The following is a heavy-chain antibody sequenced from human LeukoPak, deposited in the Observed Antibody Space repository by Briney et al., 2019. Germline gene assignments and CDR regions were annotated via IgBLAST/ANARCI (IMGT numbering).Heavy chain of an antibody. CDR1: GGSFSGYY. CDR2: INHSGST. D-gene: IGHD5-18*01. V-gene: IGHV4-34*01. Sequence: PSETLSLTCAVYGGSFSGYYWSWIRQPPGKGLEWIGEINHSGSTNYNPSLKSRVTISVDTSKNQFSLKLSSVTAADTAVYYCARRGYSYGSRFDYWGQGTLVTVSS. J-gene: IGHJ4*02. CDR3: ARRGYSYGSRFDY.